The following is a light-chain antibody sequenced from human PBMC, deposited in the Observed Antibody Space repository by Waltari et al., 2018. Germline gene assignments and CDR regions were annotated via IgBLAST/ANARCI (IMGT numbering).Light chain of an antibody. V-gene: IGKV3-20*01. CDR2: DAS. J-gene: IGKJ1*01. CDR1: QSVGRT. CDR3: QKYGTRPAT. Sequence: VLTQSPGTLSLSPGVRATLSCRASQSVGRTLAWYQQRPGQAPRLLIYDASSRATGIPDRFSGSGSGTDFSLTISRLEPEDFAVYYCQKYGTRPATFGQGTKVEVK.